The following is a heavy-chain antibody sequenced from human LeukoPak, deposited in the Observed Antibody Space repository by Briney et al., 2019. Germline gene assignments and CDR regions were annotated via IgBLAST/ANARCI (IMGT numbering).Heavy chain of an antibody. CDR2: ISWNSGTI. Sequence: PGGSLRLSCAASGFRFDDSAMHWVRQAPGKGLEWVSGISWNSGTIAYADSVKGRFTISRDNTKNSLYLQMNSLRAEDTALYYCAKDRAQYYDNSGFTLDYWGQGTLATVSS. D-gene: IGHD3-22*01. J-gene: IGHJ4*02. CDR3: AKDRAQYYDNSGFTLDY. CDR1: GFRFDDSA. V-gene: IGHV3-9*01.